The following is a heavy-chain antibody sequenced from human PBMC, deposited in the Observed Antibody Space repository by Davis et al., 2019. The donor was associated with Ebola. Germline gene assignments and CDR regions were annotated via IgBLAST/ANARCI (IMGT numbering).Heavy chain of an antibody. V-gene: IGHV3-48*02. J-gene: IGHJ4*02. CDR3: ARAVVDIVATPYFDY. Sequence: PGGSLRLSCVGSGFTWMNWVRQAPGKGLEWVSYISSSSSTLYYADSVKGRFTISRDNAKNSLYLQMNSLRDDDTAVYYCARAVVDIVATPYFDYWGQGTLVPVSS. CDR1: GFTW. CDR2: ISSSSSTL. D-gene: IGHD5-12*01.